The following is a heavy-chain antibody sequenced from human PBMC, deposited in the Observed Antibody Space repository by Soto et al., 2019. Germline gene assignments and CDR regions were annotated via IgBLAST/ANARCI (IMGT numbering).Heavy chain of an antibody. D-gene: IGHD3-16*02. V-gene: IGHV1-46*01. J-gene: IGHJ4*02. CDR2: INPRGDST. CDR1: GYTFTSYF. Sequence: QAQLVQSGAEVKKPGASVKVSCKASGYTFTSYFMHWVRQAPGQGLEWMGIINPRGDSTSYAQKSXGRVTMTRATSXXXVXXELSSLRSEDTAVYYCARSYYDYVWGSYRSAHFDYWGQGTLVTVSS. CDR3: ARSYYDYVWGSYRSAHFDY.